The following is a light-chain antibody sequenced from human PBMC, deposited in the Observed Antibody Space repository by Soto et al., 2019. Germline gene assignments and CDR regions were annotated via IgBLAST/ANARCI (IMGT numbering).Light chain of an antibody. V-gene: IGLV1-47*01. CDR3: TVWDDSLRGRL. J-gene: IGLJ2*01. CDR1: SSSIESNY. Sequence: QSVLTQPPSASGTPGKRSPISGSGTSSSIESNYVYWYQQLPGTAPRLLIYRNNQRPSGVPDRFSGSKSGTSASLAISALRSEDEADYYCTVWDDSLRGRLFGGGTKLTVL. CDR2: RNN.